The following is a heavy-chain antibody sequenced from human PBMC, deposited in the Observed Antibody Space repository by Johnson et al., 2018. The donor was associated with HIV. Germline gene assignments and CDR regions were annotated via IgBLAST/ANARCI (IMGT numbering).Heavy chain of an antibody. CDR2: ISSDGSNK. CDR1: GFTFRSYA. V-gene: IGHV3-30*04. J-gene: IGHJ3*02. D-gene: IGHD4-11*01. Sequence: QLVESGGGVVQPGRSLSLSCPASGFTFRSYAMHWVRPAPGKGLEWVAVISSDGSNKYYADSVKGRFTISRDNSKNTLYLQMNSLRAEDTAVYYCGRDINYSNYVTDAFDIWGQGTVVTVSS. CDR3: GRDINYSNYVTDAFDI.